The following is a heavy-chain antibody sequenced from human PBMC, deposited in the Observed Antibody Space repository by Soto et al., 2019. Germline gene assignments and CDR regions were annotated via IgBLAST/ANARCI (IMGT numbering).Heavy chain of an antibody. CDR1: GFTFSRYA. V-gene: IGHV3-23*01. D-gene: IGHD2-2*01. CDR3: AKWNYCSSTSCYDLMGDYYYYYYMDV. CDR2: ISGSGGST. Sequence: EVQLLESGGGLVQPGGSLRLSCAASGFTFSRYAMSWVRQAPGKGLEWVSAISGSGGSTYYADSVKGRFTISRDNSKNTLYLQMNSLRAEDTAVYYCAKWNYCSSTSCYDLMGDYYYYYYMDVWGKGTTVTVSS. J-gene: IGHJ6*03.